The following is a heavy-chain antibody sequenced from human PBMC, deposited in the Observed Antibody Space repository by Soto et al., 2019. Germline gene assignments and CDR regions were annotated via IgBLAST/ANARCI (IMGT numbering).Heavy chain of an antibody. CDR3: GRIRGPVSRDSGGWHIDY. D-gene: IGHD2-15*01. J-gene: IGHJ4*02. V-gene: IGHV1-3*01. CDR2: INAGNGNT. CDR1: GYTFTSYA. Sequence: ASVKVSCKASGYTFTSYAMHWVRQAPGQRLEWMGWINAGNGNTKYSQKFQGRVTITRDTSASTAYMELSSLRSEDTAVYYCGRIRGPVSRDSGGWHIDYWGPGALVTVSS.